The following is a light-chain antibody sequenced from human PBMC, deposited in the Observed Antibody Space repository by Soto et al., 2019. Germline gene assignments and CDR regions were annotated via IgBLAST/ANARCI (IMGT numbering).Light chain of an antibody. Sequence: IVLTQSPGTLSLSPGERATLSCRTSQNFRYESLAWYQQRPGQAPSLLIYGVSVRATGVADRFIGNGSGTDFTISISRVEYGDFAVYYCQHYEPSAYTFGQGTKV. CDR1: QNFRYES. V-gene: IGKV3-20*01. CDR2: GVS. J-gene: IGKJ2*01. CDR3: QHYEPSAYT.